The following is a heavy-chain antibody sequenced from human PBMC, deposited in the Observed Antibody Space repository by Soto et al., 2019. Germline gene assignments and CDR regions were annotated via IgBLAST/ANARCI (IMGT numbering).Heavy chain of an antibody. Sequence: EVQLVESGGGLVQPGGSLRLSCAASGFTFSSRWMHWVRQPPGKGLVWVSHINSDGSATTYADSEKGRFTISRENAKNTLYLQTDSLRAEDAAVYYCARDSAYGLDVWGQGTPVTVSS. J-gene: IGHJ6*02. CDR2: INSDGSAT. CDR3: ARDSAYGLDV. CDR1: GFTFSSRW. V-gene: IGHV3-74*03.